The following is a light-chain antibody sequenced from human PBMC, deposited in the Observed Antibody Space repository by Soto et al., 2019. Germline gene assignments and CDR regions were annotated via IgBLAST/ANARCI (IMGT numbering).Light chain of an antibody. V-gene: IGKV1-5*01. Sequence: DISMTQSPSTLSASVGDRVTITCRASQTISSGLAWYQQKPGKAPKVLIYDASTLESGVPSRFSGSGSGTQFTLTISSLQSDDFATYYCQQYKMYKTFVQGTKVDIK. CDR3: QQYKMYKT. CDR2: DAS. J-gene: IGKJ1*01. CDR1: QTISSG.